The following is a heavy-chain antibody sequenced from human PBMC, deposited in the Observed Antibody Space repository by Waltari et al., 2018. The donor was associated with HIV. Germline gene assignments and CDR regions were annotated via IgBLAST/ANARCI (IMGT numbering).Heavy chain of an antibody. CDR2: IRSKIDGGTT. D-gene: IGHD3-16*01. CDR3: TTEGNTCFVES. Sequence: EVQLVESGGDLLKPGGSLRVSCAASGFTFTRTWMSWVRQAPGKGLEWVGRIRSKIDGGTTEYAAPVKGRFTISRDDSKNTVYLQMNSLKTEDTAVYYCTTEGNTCFVESWGQGTLVTVSS. V-gene: IGHV3-15*01. J-gene: IGHJ4*02. CDR1: GFTFTRTW.